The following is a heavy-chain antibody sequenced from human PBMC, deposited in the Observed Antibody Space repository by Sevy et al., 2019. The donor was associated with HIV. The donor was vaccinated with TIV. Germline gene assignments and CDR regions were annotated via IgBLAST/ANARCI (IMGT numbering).Heavy chain of an antibody. V-gene: IGHV1-3*01. D-gene: IGHD3-10*01. CDR2: INPGNGDT. J-gene: IGHJ5*02. CDR1: GYSFSTYD. Sequence: ASVKVSCKASGYSFSTYDIHWVRQAPGQRLEWMGRINPGNGDTKYSQTFQGRVTFTSDTSASTAYMELTNLRSEDTAVFYCASRRGSWFDPWGQGTLVTVSS. CDR3: ASRRGSWFDP.